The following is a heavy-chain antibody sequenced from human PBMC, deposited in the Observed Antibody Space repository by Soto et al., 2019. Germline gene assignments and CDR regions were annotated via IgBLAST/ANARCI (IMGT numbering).Heavy chain of an antibody. CDR2: TYYRSRWYY. V-gene: IGHV6-1*01. Sequence: QTLSLTCAFTGDGVSSNSAGCSWVRQSPSRGLEWLGRTYYRSRWYYEYAVSVRGRITINPDTSKNQYSLQLNSVTPEDKAVYFCARGEQYSGRIFDYWGQGTLVTVSS. D-gene: IGHD1-26*01. CDR1: GDGVSSNSAG. J-gene: IGHJ4*01. CDR3: ARGEQYSGRIFDY.